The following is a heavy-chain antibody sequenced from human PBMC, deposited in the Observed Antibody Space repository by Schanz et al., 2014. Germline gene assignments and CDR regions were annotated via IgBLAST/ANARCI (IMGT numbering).Heavy chain of an antibody. Sequence: VQLEQSGAEVKKPGSSVKVSCKASGGTFSSFGINWVRQAPGQGLEWMGRIIPSLGLAKYEQKFQDKVTITADPSTTTAYMELSGLRSEDTAVYYCARVPSRDVSFDLWGRGTLVTVSS. J-gene: IGHJ2*01. CDR2: IIPSLGLA. CDR1: GGTFSSFG. V-gene: IGHV1-69*04. D-gene: IGHD3-16*01. CDR3: ARVPSRDVSFDL.